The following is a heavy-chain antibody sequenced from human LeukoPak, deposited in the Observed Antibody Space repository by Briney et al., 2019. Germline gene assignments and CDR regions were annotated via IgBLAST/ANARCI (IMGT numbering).Heavy chain of an antibody. J-gene: IGHJ4*02. Sequence: ASVKVSCKASGYTFSSHYIHWVRQAPGQGLEWMGIINPSGGETTYAQKFQGRVTMTTDTSTSTAYMELRSLRSDDTAVYYCARDSYSGSYPFDYWGQGTLVTVSS. D-gene: IGHD1-26*01. CDR2: INPSGGET. CDR1: GYTFSSHY. V-gene: IGHV1-46*01. CDR3: ARDSYSGSYPFDY.